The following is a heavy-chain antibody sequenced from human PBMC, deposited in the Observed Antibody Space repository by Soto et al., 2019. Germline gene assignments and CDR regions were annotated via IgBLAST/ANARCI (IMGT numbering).Heavy chain of an antibody. Sequence: QVQLQQWGAGLLKPSETLSLTCAVYCGSFSGYYWSWIRQPPGKGLEWNGEINHSGSNNYNPSLKSRVTISVDTSKNQFALKLSSVTAADTAVYYCAREFSIVVVVAARRVWFDPWGQGTLVTVSS. CDR2: INHSGSN. J-gene: IGHJ5*02. D-gene: IGHD2-15*01. CDR3: AREFSIVVVVAARRVWFDP. CDR1: CGSFSGYY. V-gene: IGHV4-34*01.